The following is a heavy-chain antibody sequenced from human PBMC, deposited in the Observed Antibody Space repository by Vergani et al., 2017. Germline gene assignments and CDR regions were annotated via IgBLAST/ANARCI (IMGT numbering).Heavy chain of an antibody. J-gene: IGHJ6*02. CDR1: GFTFNHYA. CDR3: ATANPRNSSYDDVYYYHSMDV. V-gene: IGHV3-23*01. D-gene: IGHD5-12*01. CDR2: ISVSGGST. Sequence: EVQLLESGGDLVQPGGSLRLSCAASGFTFNHYAMNWVRQAPGKGLEWVSGISVSGGSTYYAGSVKGRFTISRDSSKNTLDLQMNSLSAGDTAVYYCATANPRNSSYDDVYYYHSMDVWGQGTTVTVSS.